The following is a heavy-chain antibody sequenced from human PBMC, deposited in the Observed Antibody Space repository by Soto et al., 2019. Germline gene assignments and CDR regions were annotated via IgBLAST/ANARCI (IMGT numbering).Heavy chain of an antibody. Sequence: GSLRLSCAASGFTFSSDAMSWVRQAPGKGLEWVSAISGSGGSTYYADSVKGRFTISRDNSKDTLYLQMNSLRAEDTAVYYCAKYGAAAVFGAFDIWGQGTMVTVSS. J-gene: IGHJ3*02. CDR1: GFTFSSDA. CDR2: ISGSGGST. D-gene: IGHD6-13*01. V-gene: IGHV3-23*01. CDR3: AKYGAAAVFGAFDI.